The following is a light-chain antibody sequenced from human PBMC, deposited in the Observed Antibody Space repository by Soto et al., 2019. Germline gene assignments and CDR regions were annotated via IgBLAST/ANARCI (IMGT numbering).Light chain of an antibody. J-gene: IGKJ1*01. V-gene: IGKV3-15*01. Sequence: EIVMTQSPATLSVSPGESDTLSCRASQSVAGNLACYQQNPGQEPRLLIYGASSRPPGIPARFSGNGSGTEFSLTSSSLQSEAVAVSYCQHYNNWPRTFGQGTKVEIK. CDR3: QHYNNWPRT. CDR1: QSVAGN. CDR2: GAS.